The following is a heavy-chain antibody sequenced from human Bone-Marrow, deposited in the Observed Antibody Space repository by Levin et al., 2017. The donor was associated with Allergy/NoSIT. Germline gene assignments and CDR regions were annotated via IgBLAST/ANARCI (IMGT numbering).Heavy chain of an antibody. J-gene: IGHJ4*02. CDR3: ARAVKEVDSSGYYDFDY. D-gene: IGHD3-22*01. CDR1: GFTVSSNY. V-gene: IGHV3-66*01. CDR2: IYSGGST. Sequence: GASVKVSCAASGFTVSSNYMSWVRQAPGKGLEWVSVIYSGGSTYYADSVKGRFTISRDNSKNTLYLQMNSLRAEDTAVYYCARAVKEVDSSGYYDFDYWGQGTLVTVSS.